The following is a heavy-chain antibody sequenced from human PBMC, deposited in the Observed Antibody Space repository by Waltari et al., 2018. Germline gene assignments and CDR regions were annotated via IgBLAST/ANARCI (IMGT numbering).Heavy chain of an antibody. CDR1: GDSISDTYY. Sequence: QVQLQESGPGLVKPSETLSLTCAVSGDSISDTYYWNWIRQSPGKGLEWIGNVYGDGVTTNYNPSLKSRVTVSKDTSKNLFFLTVRSVTAADTAVYYCGTSSPWSGFYYLGQGVLVTVSS. CDR2: VYGDGVTT. CDR3: GTSSPWSGFYY. V-gene: IGHV4-38-2*01. D-gene: IGHD3-10*01. J-gene: IGHJ4*02.